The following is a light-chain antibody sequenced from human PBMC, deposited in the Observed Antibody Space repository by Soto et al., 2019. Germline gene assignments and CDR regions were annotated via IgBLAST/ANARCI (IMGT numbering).Light chain of an antibody. CDR2: GAS. CDR1: QSVSSNN. CDR3: QQYDNSIT. V-gene: IGKV3-20*01. J-gene: IGKJ5*01. Sequence: EIVLTQSPGTLSLSPGDTATLSCRASQSVSSNNLAWYHQKPGQTPRLLIYGASSRATGIPDRFSGSGSGTDFTLTISRLEPEDFAVYYCQQYDNSITFGQWTRLEIE.